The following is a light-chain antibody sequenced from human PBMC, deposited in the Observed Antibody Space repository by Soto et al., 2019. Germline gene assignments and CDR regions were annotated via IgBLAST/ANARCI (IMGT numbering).Light chain of an antibody. CDR2: NNN. CDR1: SSNIGSNY. J-gene: IGLJ1*01. V-gene: IGLV1-47*02. Sequence: QSVLTQSPSASGTPGQRVTISCSGSSSNIGSNYVYWYQQLPGTAPKLLIYNNNQRPSGVPDRFSGSKSGTSASLAISGLRSEDEADYHCAAWDDTLSGYVFGTGTKVTVL. CDR3: AAWDDTLSGYV.